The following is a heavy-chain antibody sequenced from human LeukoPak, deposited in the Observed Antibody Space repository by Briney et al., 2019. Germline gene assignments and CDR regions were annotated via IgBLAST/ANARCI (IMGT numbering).Heavy chain of an antibody. CDR1: GFTFSSYA. Sequence: GGSLRLSCAASGFTFSSYAMSWVRQSPGKGLYWVSTISGSVGSTYYADSVKGRFTISRDNSKNTLYLQMNSLRAEDTAVYYCVKDPGGLIRYGVFDYRGQGTLVSVSS. CDR3: VKDPGGLIRYGVFDY. D-gene: IGHD4-17*01. V-gene: IGHV3-23*01. J-gene: IGHJ4*02. CDR2: ISGSVGST.